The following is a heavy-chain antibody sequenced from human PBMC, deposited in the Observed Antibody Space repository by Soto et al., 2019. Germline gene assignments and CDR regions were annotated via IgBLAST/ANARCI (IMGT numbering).Heavy chain of an antibody. CDR3: ARALGYYDSTGYYYEGPWFDP. Sequence: GRSLRLSCAASGFPFSDYYMTWSRQAPGKRLECISYISSSGNTIYYADSVKSRFTISRDNARNSLYLQMKSLRAEDTTVFYCARALGYYDSTGYYYEGPWFDPWGQGTLVTVSS. CDR2: ISSSGNTI. V-gene: IGHV3-11*01. D-gene: IGHD3-22*01. J-gene: IGHJ5*02. CDR1: GFPFSDYY.